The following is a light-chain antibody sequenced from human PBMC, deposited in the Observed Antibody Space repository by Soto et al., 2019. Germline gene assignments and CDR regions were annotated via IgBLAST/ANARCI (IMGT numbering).Light chain of an antibody. Sequence: DVVMTQSPLSLPVTLGQPASISCRSSQSVVYSDGNTYLSWFQQGPGQSPRRLIYKVSNRDSGVPDRFSGSGSGTDFTLKISWVEAEDVGVYYCMQGTHWPPITFGQGTRLEIK. J-gene: IGKJ5*01. CDR1: QSVVYSDGNTY. CDR3: MQGTHWPPIT. CDR2: KVS. V-gene: IGKV2-30*01.